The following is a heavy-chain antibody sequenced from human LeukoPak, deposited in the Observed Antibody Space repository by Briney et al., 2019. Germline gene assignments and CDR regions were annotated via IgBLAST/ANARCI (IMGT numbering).Heavy chain of an antibody. Sequence: GGSLRLSCAASGFTFSLYWMTWVRQSPGKGLEWVADINPDGSQKYSVDSVKGRFTISRDNAKDSLFLQMNSLRAEDTAVYYCVRQMIRFWFDPWGQGTQVTVSS. D-gene: IGHD3-16*01. J-gene: IGHJ5*02. CDR1: GFTFSLYW. CDR2: INPDGSQK. CDR3: VRQMIRFWFDP. V-gene: IGHV3-7*01.